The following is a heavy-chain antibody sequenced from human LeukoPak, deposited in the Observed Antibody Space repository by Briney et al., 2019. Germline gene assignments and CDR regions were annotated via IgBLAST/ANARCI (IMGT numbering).Heavy chain of an antibody. V-gene: IGHV3-30*18. CDR3: AKSGYSYGYRSVDY. J-gene: IGHJ4*02. Sequence: GGSLRLSCAASGFTFSSYGMHWVRQAPGKGLEWVAVISYDGSNKYYADSVKGRFTISRDNSKNTLYLQMNSLRAEDTAEYYCAKSGYSYGYRSVDYWGQGTLVTVSS. D-gene: IGHD5-18*01. CDR1: GFTFSSYG. CDR2: ISYDGSNK.